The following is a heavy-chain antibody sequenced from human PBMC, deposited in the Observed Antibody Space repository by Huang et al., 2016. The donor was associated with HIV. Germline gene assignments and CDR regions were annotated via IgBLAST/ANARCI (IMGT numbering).Heavy chain of an antibody. CDR3: ARLPGSITMIRGVITDPY. D-gene: IGHD3-10*01. Sequence: LQLQESGPGLVKPSETLSLTCTVSGGSIRSDNYYWGWIRQPPGKGLEWIGSIYYSGSTYYNPYLNSRVPITVYTAKNQFALKMRSVTAADTAVYYCARLPGSITMIRGVITDPYWGQGTLVTVSS. CDR2: IYYSGST. CDR1: GGSIRSDNYY. V-gene: IGHV4-39*01. J-gene: IGHJ4*02.